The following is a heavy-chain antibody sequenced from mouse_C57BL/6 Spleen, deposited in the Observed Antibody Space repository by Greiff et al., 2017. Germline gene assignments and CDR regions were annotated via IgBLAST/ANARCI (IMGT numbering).Heavy chain of an antibody. Sequence: VQLQQSGAELVKPGASVKLSCKASGYSFTSYWMNWVKQRPGKGLEWIGMINPNSGSTNYNEKFKSKATLTVDKSSSTAYMQLSSLTSEDSAVYYWARWITTVVASFDYWGQGTTLTVSS. V-gene: IGHV1-64*01. CDR1: GYSFTSYW. CDR2: INPNSGST. D-gene: IGHD1-1*01. CDR3: ARWITTVVASFDY. J-gene: IGHJ2*01.